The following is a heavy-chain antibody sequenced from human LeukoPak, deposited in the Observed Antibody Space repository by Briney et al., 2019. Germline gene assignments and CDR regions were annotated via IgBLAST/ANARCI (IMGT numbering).Heavy chain of an antibody. V-gene: IGHV4-38-2*02. J-gene: IGHJ5*02. CDR2: IYHSGST. CDR1: GYSISSGYY. CDR3: ARHIIAVAGTGNWFDP. Sequence: PSETLSLTCTVPGYSISSGYYWGWIRQPPGKGLEWIGSIYHSGSTYYNPSLKSRVTISVDTSKNQFSLKLSSVTAADTAVYYCARHIIAVAGTGNWFDPWGQGTLVTVSS. D-gene: IGHD6-19*01.